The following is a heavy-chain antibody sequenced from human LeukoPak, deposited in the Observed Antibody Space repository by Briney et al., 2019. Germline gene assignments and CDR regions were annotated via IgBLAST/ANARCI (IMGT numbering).Heavy chain of an antibody. CDR2: IYYSGST. V-gene: IGHV4-30-4*08. Sequence: SQTLSLTCTVSGGSISSGDYYWSWIRQPPGKGLEWIGYIYYSGSTNYNPSLKSRVTISVDTSKNQFSLKLSSVTAADTAVYYCARVGPLTYCSGGSCYENSWFDPWGQGTLVTVSS. D-gene: IGHD2-15*01. CDR3: ARVGPLTYCSGGSCYENSWFDP. J-gene: IGHJ5*02. CDR1: GGSISSGDYY.